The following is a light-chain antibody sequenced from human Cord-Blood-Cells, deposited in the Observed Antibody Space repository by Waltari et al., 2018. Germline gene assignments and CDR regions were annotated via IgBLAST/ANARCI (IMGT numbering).Light chain of an antibody. CDR1: QSISSY. CDR3: QQSYSTPRT. J-gene: IGKJ1*01. CDR2: AAS. V-gene: IGKV1-39*01. Sequence: DMQMTPLRSSMTASVRDRVTITCRTSQSISSYLNWYQQTPGKAPTLLIYAASILQSGVPSRCSGSVSGTDFTLTISSLQPEAFATYNCQQSYSTPRTFGQGTKVEIK.